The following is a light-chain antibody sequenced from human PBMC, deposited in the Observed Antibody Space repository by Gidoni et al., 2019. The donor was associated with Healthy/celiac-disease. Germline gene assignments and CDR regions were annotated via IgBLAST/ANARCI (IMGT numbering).Light chain of an antibody. Sequence: SSELTQPPSVSVSPVQTARITCSGDALPKKYAYWYPQKSGQAPVLVIYEDSNRPSGIPERFSGSSSGTMATLTISGAQVEDEADYSCYSTDSSGNHSFGGGTKLTVL. CDR3: YSTDSSGNHS. CDR2: EDS. CDR1: ALPKKY. J-gene: IGLJ2*01. V-gene: IGLV3-10*01.